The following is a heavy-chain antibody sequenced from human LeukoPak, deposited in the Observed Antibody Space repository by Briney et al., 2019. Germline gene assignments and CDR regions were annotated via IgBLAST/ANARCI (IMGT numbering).Heavy chain of an antibody. Sequence: GGSLRLSCAASGFSFANYAMSWVRQAPGKGPEWVSAISRSGDTTYYADSVKGRFTISRDNSKNPLYLQINSLSAEDTAVFYCAKPTAGYTYGPFDNWGQGTLVIVSS. D-gene: IGHD5-18*01. J-gene: IGHJ4*02. V-gene: IGHV3-23*01. CDR2: ISRSGDTT. CDR1: GFSFANYA. CDR3: AKPTAGYTYGPFDN.